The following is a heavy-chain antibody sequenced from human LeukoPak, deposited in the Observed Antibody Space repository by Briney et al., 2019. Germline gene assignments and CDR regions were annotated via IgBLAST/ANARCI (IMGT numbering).Heavy chain of an antibody. V-gene: IGHV3-9*01. CDR1: GFTFSSYS. Sequence: PGGSLRLSCAASGFTFSSYSMTWVRQAPGKGLEWVSGISWNSGSIGYADSVKGRFTIPRDNAKNSLYLQMNSLRAEDTALYYCAKDASPYYYDSSGYYSKHYFDYWGQGTLVTVSS. CDR2: ISWNSGSI. CDR3: AKDASPYYYDSSGYYSKHYFDY. J-gene: IGHJ4*02. D-gene: IGHD3-22*01.